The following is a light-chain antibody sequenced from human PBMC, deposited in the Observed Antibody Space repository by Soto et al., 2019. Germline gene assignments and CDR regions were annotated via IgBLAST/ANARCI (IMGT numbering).Light chain of an antibody. CDR1: SSDIGGYNY. Sequence: QSALTQPPSASGSHVQPVTISCTGSSSDIGGYNYVSWYQQHPGKAPKLMIYEVSKRPSGVPDRFSGSKSGNTASLTVSGLQAEDEADYYCSSYAGSNNYVFGSGTKVTVL. J-gene: IGLJ1*01. V-gene: IGLV2-8*01. CDR2: EVS. CDR3: SSYAGSNNYV.